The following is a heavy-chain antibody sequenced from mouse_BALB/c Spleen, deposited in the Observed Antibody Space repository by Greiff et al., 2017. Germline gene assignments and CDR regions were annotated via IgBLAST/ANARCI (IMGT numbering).Heavy chain of an antibody. CDR1: GFTFSDYY. CDR3: ARGYYGSGMDY. Sequence: EVQLVESGGGLVKPGGSLKLSCAASGFTFSDYYMYWVRQTPEKRLEWVATISDGGSYTYYPDSVKGRFTISRDNAKNNLYLQMSSLKSEDTAMYYCARGYYGSGMDYWGQGTSVTVSS. V-gene: IGHV5-4*02. CDR2: ISDGGSYT. J-gene: IGHJ4*01. D-gene: IGHD1-1*01.